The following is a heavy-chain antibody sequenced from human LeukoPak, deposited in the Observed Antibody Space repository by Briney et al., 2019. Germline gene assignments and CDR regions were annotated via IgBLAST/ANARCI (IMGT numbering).Heavy chain of an antibody. CDR3: ARVTLGGLNCYYMDV. V-gene: IGHV3-21*01. D-gene: IGHD6-25*01. J-gene: IGHJ6*03. Sequence: PGGSLRLSCAASGFTFSSYSMNWVRQAPGKGLEWVSSISSSSSYIYYADSVKGRFTISRDNAKNSLYLQMNSLRAEDTAVYYFARVTLGGLNCYYMDVWGKGTTVTVSS. CDR2: ISSSSSYI. CDR1: GFTFSSYS.